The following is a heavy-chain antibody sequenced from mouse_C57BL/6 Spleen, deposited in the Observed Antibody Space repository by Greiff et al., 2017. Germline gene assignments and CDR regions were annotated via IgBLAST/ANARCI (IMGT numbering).Heavy chain of an antibody. V-gene: IGHV5-9*01. CDR1: GFTFSSYT. Sequence: EVKLVESGGGLVKPGGSLKLSCAASGFTFSSYTMSWVRQTPEKRLEWVATISGGGGNTYYPDSVKGRFTISRDNAKNTLYLQMSSLRSEDTALYYCARRHDGSSYGYFGVWGTGTTVTVSS. CDR2: ISGGGGNT. CDR3: ARRHDGSSYGYFGV. D-gene: IGHD1-1*01. J-gene: IGHJ1*03.